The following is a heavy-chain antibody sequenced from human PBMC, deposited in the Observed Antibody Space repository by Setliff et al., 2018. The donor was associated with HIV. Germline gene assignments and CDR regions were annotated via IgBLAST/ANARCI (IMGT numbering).Heavy chain of an antibody. D-gene: IGHD5-12*01. J-gene: IGHJ3*02. Sequence: ASVKVSCAASGFTFSNYAMHWVRQAPGKGLEYVSAISNNGGSTYYANSVKGRFTISRDNSKNTLYLQMGSLRAEDMAVYYCARDRVATIMDAFDIWGQGTMVTVSS. CDR3: ARDRVATIMDAFDI. CDR2: ISNNGGST. V-gene: IGHV3-64*01. CDR1: GFTFSNYA.